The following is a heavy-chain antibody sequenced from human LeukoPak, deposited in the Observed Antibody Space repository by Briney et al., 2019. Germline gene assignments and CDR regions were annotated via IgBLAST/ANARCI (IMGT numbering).Heavy chain of an antibody. J-gene: IGHJ4*02. Sequence: SETLSLTCTVSTDSISSSSHHWGWIRQSPGKGLEWIGSIYYGRTTYYNPSLNSRVAISVVTSKNQFSLQLNSVTAADTAVYFCVRHDGRGGATMGALDSWGQGSLVTVSS. CDR2: IYYGRTT. D-gene: IGHD5-12*01. V-gene: IGHV4-39*01. CDR3: VRHDGRGGATMGALDS. CDR1: TDSISSSSHH.